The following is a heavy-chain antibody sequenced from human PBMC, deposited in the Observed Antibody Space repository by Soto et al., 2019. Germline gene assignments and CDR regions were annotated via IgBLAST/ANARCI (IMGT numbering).Heavy chain of an antibody. V-gene: IGHV3-30-3*02. CDR2: ISYDPCNK. J-gene: IGHJ4*02. D-gene: IGHD3-10*01. CDR3: AKPSMVRGVVQFYFDY. Sequence: AASGFTFSSYAMHWVRQAPGKGLEWGAVISYDPCNKYYADSVKGRFTISRDNSKNTLYLQMNSLRAEDTAVYYCAKPSMVRGVVQFYFDYWGQGTLVTVSS. CDR1: GFTFSSYA.